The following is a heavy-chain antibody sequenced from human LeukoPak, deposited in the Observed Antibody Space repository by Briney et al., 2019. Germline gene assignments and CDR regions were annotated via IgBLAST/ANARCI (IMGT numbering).Heavy chain of an antibody. CDR3: AKATGWVYGSGEDPPDY. CDR2: ISSSSSTI. CDR1: GFTFSSYS. Sequence: PGGSLRLSCAASGFTFSSYSMNWVRQAPGKGLEWVSYISSSSSTIYYADSVKGRITISRDNSKNTLYLQMNSLRAEDTAVYYCAKATGWVYGSGEDPPDYWGQGTLVIVSS. J-gene: IGHJ4*02. V-gene: IGHV3-48*01. D-gene: IGHD3-10*01.